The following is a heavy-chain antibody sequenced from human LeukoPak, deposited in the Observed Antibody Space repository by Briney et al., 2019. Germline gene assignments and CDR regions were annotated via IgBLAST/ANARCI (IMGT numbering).Heavy chain of an antibody. CDR3: ATDLIHYYASGAKT. D-gene: IGHD3-10*01. V-gene: IGHV3-21*01. CDR1: GFSFSSYS. Sequence: GGSLRPSCAASGFSFSSYSMNWVRQAPGKGLEWVSSITTSSSYIYYADSVKGRFTISRDNAKNSLFLQMNSLRAEDTAVYYCATDLIHYYASGAKTWGQGTLVTVSS. J-gene: IGHJ5*02. CDR2: ITTSSSYI.